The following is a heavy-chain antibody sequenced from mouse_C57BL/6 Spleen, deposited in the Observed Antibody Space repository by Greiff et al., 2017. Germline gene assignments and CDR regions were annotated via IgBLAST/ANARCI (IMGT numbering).Heavy chain of an antibody. J-gene: IGHJ4*01. CDR3: AIGADDAMDY. Sequence: QVQLQQPGAELVRPGTSVKLSCKASGYTFTSYWMHWVKQRPGQGLEWIGVIDPSDSYTNYNQKFKGKATLTVDTSSSTAYMQLSSLTSEDSAVYYCAIGADDAMDYWGQGTSGTVSS. CDR1: GYTFTSYW. V-gene: IGHV1-59*01. D-gene: IGHD3-1*01. CDR2: IDPSDSYT.